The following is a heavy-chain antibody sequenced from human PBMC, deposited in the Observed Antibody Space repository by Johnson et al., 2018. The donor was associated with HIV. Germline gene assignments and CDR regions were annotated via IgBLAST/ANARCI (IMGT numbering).Heavy chain of an antibody. J-gene: IGHJ3*02. CDR2: IYSGGST. CDR3: ARADSSSSPWMGLDI. V-gene: IGHV3-53*01. CDR1: GFTVSSNY. D-gene: IGHD6-13*01. Sequence: VQLVESGGGLVKPGGSLRLSCAASGFTVSSNYMSWVRQAPGKGLEWVSVIYSGGSTYYADSVKGRFPISRDNSKNTLYLQMNSMRAEDTAVYYCARADSSSSPWMGLDIWGQGTMVTVSS.